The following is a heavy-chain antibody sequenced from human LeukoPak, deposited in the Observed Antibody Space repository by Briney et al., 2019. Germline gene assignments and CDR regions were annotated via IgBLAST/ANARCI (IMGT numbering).Heavy chain of an antibody. J-gene: IGHJ4*02. V-gene: IGHV3-64D*09. D-gene: IGHD2-15*01. CDR2: ISTNGGNT. CDR1: GFTFTAYT. Sequence: PGGSLRLSCSVSGFTFTAYTMHWLRQAPGRALQYVSNISTNGGNTYYADSVKGRFTISRDDSNNTLFLQSSSLRVEDSAVYYWVKDQWIVLWGQGVLVSVSS. CDR3: VKDQWIVL.